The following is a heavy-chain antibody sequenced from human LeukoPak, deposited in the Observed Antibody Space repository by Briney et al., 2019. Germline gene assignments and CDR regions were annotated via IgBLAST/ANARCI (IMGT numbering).Heavy chain of an antibody. CDR2: IYHSGST. Sequence: SETLSLTCTVSGGSISSYYWGWIRQPPGKGLEWIGSIYHSGSTYYNPSLKSRVTISVDTSKNQFSLKLSSVTAADTAVYYCARDPFPGYSYGYEGYWGQGTLVTVSS. V-gene: IGHV4-38-2*02. J-gene: IGHJ4*02. D-gene: IGHD5-18*01. CDR1: GGSISSYY. CDR3: ARDPFPGYSYGYEGY.